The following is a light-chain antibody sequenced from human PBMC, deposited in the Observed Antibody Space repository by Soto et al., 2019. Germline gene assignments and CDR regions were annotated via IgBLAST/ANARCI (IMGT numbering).Light chain of an antibody. Sequence: QSALTQPRSVSGSPGQSVTISCTGASGDIGGYNYVSWYQHHPGKAPKLIIYEVSYRPSGVSNRFSASKSGNTASLTISGLQAEDEADYYCSSYTSNTTPYVFGTGTKLTVL. V-gene: IGLV2-14*01. CDR2: EVS. J-gene: IGLJ1*01. CDR1: SGDIGGYNY. CDR3: SSYTSNTTPYV.